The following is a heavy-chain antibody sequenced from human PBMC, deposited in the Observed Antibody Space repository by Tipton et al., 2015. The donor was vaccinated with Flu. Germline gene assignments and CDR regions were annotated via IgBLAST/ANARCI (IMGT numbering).Heavy chain of an antibody. Sequence: TLSLTCTVSGYSISSRYYWGWIRQPPGKGLEWIGCVYHGGTTYYNPSLKSRVAISLDTFKNQSSLKLTSVTAADTAVYYCAREDWSYVFNPWGQGTLVTVSS. CDR2: VYHGGTT. CDR3: AREDWSYVFNP. CDR1: GYSISSRYY. V-gene: IGHV4-38-2*02. J-gene: IGHJ5*02. D-gene: IGHD1-7*01.